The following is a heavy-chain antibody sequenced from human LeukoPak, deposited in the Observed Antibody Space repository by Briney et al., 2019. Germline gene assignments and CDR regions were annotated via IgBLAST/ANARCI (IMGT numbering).Heavy chain of an antibody. CDR1: GGSISSYY. D-gene: IGHD3-10*01. CDR3: ASSITMVRGDAAFDI. J-gene: IGHJ3*02. Sequence: SETLSLTCTVSGGSISSYYWSWIRQPPGKGLEWIGYIYYSGSTNYNPSLKSRVTISVDTSKNQFSLKLSSVTAADTAVYYCASSITMVRGDAAFDIWGQGTMVTVSS. V-gene: IGHV4-59*01. CDR2: IYYSGST.